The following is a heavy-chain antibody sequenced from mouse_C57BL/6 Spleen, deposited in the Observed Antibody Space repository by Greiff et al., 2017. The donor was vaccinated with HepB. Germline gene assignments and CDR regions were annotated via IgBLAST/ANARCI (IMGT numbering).Heavy chain of an antibody. V-gene: IGHV5-15*01. Sequence: EVKLVESGGGLVQPGASLKLSCAASGFTFSDYEMAWVRQAPRKGLEWVAFISNLAYSIYYAQTVTGRFTITGENAKNTLYLEMSSLRSEDTAMYYCARDYNNWYIDVWGTGTTVTVSS. CDR1: GFTFSDYE. J-gene: IGHJ1*03. CDR2: ISNLAYSI. D-gene: IGHD2-12*01. CDR3: ARDYNNWYIDV.